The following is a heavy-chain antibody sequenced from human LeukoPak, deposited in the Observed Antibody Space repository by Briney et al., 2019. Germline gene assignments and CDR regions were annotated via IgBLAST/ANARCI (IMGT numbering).Heavy chain of an antibody. CDR3: ARDQVEQWLGPNWYFDL. J-gene: IGHJ2*01. Sequence: ASVKVSCKASGYTFTSYAMNWVRQAPGQGLEWMGWINTNTGNPTYAQGFTGRFVFSLDTSVSTAYLQISSLKAKDTAVYYCARDQVEQWLGPNWYFDLWGRGTLVTVSS. CDR1: GYTFTSYA. D-gene: IGHD6-19*01. CDR2: INTNTGNP. V-gene: IGHV7-4-1*02.